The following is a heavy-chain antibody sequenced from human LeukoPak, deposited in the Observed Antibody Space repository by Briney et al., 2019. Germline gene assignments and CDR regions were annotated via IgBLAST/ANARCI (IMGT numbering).Heavy chain of an antibody. V-gene: IGHV1-18*01. Sequence: GASVKVSCKASGYTFTSYGISWVRQAPGQGLEWMGWISGYNGNTNSAQKLQGRVTMTTDTSTSTAYMELRSLKSDDTAMYYCARDRVRRSTTGGAFDIWGQGTMVTVSS. CDR2: ISGYNGNT. CDR1: GYTFTSYG. CDR3: ARDRVRRSTTGGAFDI. D-gene: IGHD2/OR15-2a*01. J-gene: IGHJ3*02.